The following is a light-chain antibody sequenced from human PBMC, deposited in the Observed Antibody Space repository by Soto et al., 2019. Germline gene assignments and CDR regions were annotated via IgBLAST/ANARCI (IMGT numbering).Light chain of an antibody. CDR2: EVS. CDR3: SSYGGRYNYV. CDR1: STDVGGYNY. Sequence: QSVLTQPPSAAGSPGQSVTISCTGTSTDVGGYNYVSWYQQYPGKAHKLMIYEVSKRPSGVPDRFSGSKSGNTASLTVSGLQAEDDTYYYCSSYGGRYNYVFGTGTKVTVL. J-gene: IGLJ1*01. V-gene: IGLV2-8*01.